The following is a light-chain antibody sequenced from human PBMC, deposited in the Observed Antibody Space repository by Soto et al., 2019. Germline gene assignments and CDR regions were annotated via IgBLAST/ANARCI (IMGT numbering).Light chain of an antibody. CDR3: SSYAGSSNV. J-gene: IGLJ1*01. CDR1: KSDIGVYDF. CDR2: EVV. Sequence: QSVLTQPPSASGSPGQSVTISCTGTKSDIGVYDFVSWYQHHPGKAPRLIIYEVVQRPSGVPDRFSGSKSGNTASLTVSGLQAEDEADYYCSSYAGSSNVFGTGTKVTVL. V-gene: IGLV2-8*01.